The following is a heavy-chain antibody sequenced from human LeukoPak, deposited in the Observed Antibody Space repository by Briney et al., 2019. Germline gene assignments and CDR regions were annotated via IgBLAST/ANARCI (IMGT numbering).Heavy chain of an antibody. CDR2: IIPIFGAA. CDR3: ASVPMVRGVIISYYFDY. CDR1: GGTFSSYA. J-gene: IGHJ4*02. D-gene: IGHD3-10*01. V-gene: IGHV1-69*13. Sequence: SVKVSCKASGGTFSSYAISWVRQAPGQGLEWMGGIIPIFGAADYAQKFQGRVTITADESTSTAYMELSSLRSEDTAVYYCASVPMVRGVIISYYFDYWGQGTLVTVSS.